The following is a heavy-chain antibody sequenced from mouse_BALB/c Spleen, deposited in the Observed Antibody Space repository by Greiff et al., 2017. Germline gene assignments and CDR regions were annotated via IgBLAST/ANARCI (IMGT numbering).Heavy chain of an antibody. CDR1: GYTFTSYT. CDR2: INPSSGYT. CDR3: ARERTGIDY. Sequence: VQVVESGAELARPGASVKMSCKASGYTFTSYTMHWVKQRPGQGLEWIGYINPSSGYTNYNQKFKDKATLTADKSSSTAYMQLSSLTSEDSAVYYCARERTGIDYWGQGTTLTVSS. V-gene: IGHV1-4*01. D-gene: IGHD4-1*01. J-gene: IGHJ2*01.